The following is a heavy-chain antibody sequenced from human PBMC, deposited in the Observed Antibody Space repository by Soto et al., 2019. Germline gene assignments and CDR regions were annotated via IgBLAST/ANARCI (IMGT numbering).Heavy chain of an antibody. J-gene: IGHJ5*02. D-gene: IGHD2-2*01. CDR2: ISSSGSTI. Sequence: GGSVRLSCAASGFTFSDYYMSWIRQAPGKGLEWVSYISSSGSTIYYADSVKGRFTISRDNAKNSLYLQMNSLRAEDTAVYYCARDGVGYCSSTSCYPRYNWFDPWGQGTLVTVSS. CDR3: ARDGVGYCSSTSCYPRYNWFDP. V-gene: IGHV3-11*01. CDR1: GFTFSDYY.